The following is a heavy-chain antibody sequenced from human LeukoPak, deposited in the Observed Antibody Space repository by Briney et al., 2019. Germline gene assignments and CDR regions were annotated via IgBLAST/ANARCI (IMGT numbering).Heavy chain of an antibody. CDR1: GGSMSSYY. V-gene: IGHV4-59*08. CDR2: IYDSGST. D-gene: IGHD1-26*01. J-gene: IGHJ3*02. CDR3: ARHGTSGIYRRPFDI. Sequence: KPSETLSLTCTVSGGSMSSYYWSWLRQPPGKGLEWIGYIYDSGSTNYNPSLKSRVTISVGTSNNQFSLKLNSVTAADTAVYYCARHGTSGIYRRPFDIWGQGTMVTVSS.